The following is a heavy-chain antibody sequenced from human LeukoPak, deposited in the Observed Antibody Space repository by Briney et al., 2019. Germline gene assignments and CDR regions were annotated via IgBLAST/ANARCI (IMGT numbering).Heavy chain of an antibody. D-gene: IGHD2-2*01. J-gene: IGHJ4*02. CDR3: ARQAGSYAFYYYDY. CDR1: GGSISNYY. CDR2: IYYSGST. Sequence: SETLSLTCIVSGGSISNYYWTWIRQPPGKGLEWIGYIYYSGSTNYNPSLKSRVTISVDTSKNQFSLKLTSVTAADTAVYYCARQAGSYAFYYYDYWGQGTLVTVSS. V-gene: IGHV4-59*08.